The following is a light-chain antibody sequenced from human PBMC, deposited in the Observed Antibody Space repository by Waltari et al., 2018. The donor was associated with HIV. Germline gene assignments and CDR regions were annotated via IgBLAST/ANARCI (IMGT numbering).Light chain of an antibody. J-gene: IGKJ3*01. Sequence: IVMTQFPLSLPVNPGEPASISCMSTQSLLHSTEYNYLSWFLQKPGQSPRLLIYLGSNRASGVPDRFSGGGSGTNFTLKIRRVEADDVGVYYCMQGLQTPFTLGPGTKVDI. CDR3: MQGLQTPFT. V-gene: IGKV2-28*01. CDR1: QSLLHSTEYNY. CDR2: LGS.